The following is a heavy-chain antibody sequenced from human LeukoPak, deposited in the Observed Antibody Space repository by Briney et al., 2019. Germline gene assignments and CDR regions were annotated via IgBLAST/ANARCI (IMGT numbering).Heavy chain of an antibody. Sequence: SETLSLTCTVSGDSISSGDYYWSWIRQPAGKGLEWIGRISSSGSTNYNPSLKSRVTISVDTSKNQFSLKLSSVTAADTAVYYCARVGRYYDILTGRWNWFDPWGQGTLVTVSS. V-gene: IGHV4-61*02. J-gene: IGHJ5*02. D-gene: IGHD3-9*01. CDR2: ISSSGST. CDR3: ARVGRYYDILTGRWNWFDP. CDR1: GDSISSGDYY.